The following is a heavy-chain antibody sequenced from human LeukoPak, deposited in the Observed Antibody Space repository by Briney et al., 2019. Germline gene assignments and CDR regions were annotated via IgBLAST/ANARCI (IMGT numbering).Heavy chain of an antibody. D-gene: IGHD3-22*01. J-gene: IGHJ4*02. CDR1: GFTFDDYD. CDR2: ISWDGGST. CDR3: AKEGVGSGYYYFDY. Sequence: PGGSLRLSCAAYGFTFDDYDMHWVRQAPGRGLEWLSLISWDGGSTYYADSVKGRFTISRDNSKNSLYLQMNSLRVEDTALYYCAKEGVGSGYYYFDYWGQGTLVTVSS. V-gene: IGHV3-43D*04.